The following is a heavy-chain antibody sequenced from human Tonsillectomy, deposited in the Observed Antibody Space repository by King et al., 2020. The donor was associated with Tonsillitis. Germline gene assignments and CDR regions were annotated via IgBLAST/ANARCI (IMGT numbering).Heavy chain of an antibody. CDR3: VKDRGYGTYFFDT. CDR1: GFTFSSYG. CDR2: IRYDGSNK. Sequence: VQLVESGGDVVQPGGSLRLSCAASGFTFSSYGMHWVRQTPGKGLEWVAFIRYDGSNKYYADSVKGRFTISRDNSKNTVDLQMNSLRDEGTALYYCVKDRGYGTYFFDTGAREPWSPSPQ. V-gene: IGHV3-30*02. J-gene: IGHJ4*02. D-gene: IGHD2-8*01.